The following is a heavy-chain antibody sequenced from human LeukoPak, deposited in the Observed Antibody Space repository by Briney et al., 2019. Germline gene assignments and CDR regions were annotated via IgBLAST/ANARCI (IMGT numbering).Heavy chain of an antibody. CDR2: INHSGST. V-gene: IGHV4-34*01. J-gene: IGHJ4*02. CDR3: AACSGGSCYGGYFDY. Sequence: SETLSLTCAVYGGSFSGYYWSWIRQPPGKGLEWIGEINHSGSTNYNPSLKSRVTISVDTSKNQFSLKLSSVTAADTAVYYCAACSGGSCYGGYFDYWGQGTLVTVSS. CDR1: GGSFSGYY. D-gene: IGHD2-15*01.